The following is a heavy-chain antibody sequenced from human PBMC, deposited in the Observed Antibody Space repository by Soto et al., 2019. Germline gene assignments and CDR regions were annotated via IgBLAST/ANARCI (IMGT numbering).Heavy chain of an antibody. CDR3: ARTENYDFWSGYSNPNFDY. CDR2: VYYSGST. D-gene: IGHD3-3*01. CDR1: GGSTSSGGYY. Sequence: SETLSLTCTVSGGSTSSGGYYWSWIRQHPGKGLEWIGYVYYSGSTYYNPSLKSRVTISVDTSKNQFSLKLSSVTAADTAVYYCARTENYDFWSGYSNPNFDYWAREPWSPSPQ. V-gene: IGHV4-31*03. J-gene: IGHJ4*02.